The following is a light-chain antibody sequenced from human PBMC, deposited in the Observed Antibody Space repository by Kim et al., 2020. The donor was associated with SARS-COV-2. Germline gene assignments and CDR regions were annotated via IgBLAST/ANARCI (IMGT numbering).Light chain of an antibody. V-gene: IGLV3-1*01. Sequence: SYELTQPPSVSVSPGQTASITCSGDKLGDKYACWYQQKPGQSPVLVIYQDSKRPSGITERFPGSNSGNTATLTISGTQAMDEADYYCQAWDSSGVFGGGTQLTVL. J-gene: IGLJ3*02. CDR3: QAWDSSGV. CDR2: QDS. CDR1: KLGDKY.